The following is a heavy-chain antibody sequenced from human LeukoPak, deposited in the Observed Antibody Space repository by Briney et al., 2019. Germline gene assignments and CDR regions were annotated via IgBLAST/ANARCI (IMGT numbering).Heavy chain of an antibody. CDR1: GFTVSSNS. Sequence: PGGSLRLSCAASGFTVSSNSMTWVRQAPGKGLEWVSVIYSGGSTYYADSVKGRFTISRHNSKNTVYLQMNSLRAGDTAVYYWARETAGVDYWGQGTLVTVSS. CDR3: ARETAGVDY. J-gene: IGHJ4*02. CDR2: IYSGGST. V-gene: IGHV3-53*04. D-gene: IGHD6-25*01.